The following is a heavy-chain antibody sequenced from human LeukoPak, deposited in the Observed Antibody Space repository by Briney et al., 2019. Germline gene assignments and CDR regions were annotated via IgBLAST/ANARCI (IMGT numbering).Heavy chain of an antibody. D-gene: IGHD3-3*01. Sequence: GGSLRLSCAASGFTVSSNYMSWVRQAPGKGLEWVSVIYSGGSTYYADSVKGRFTISRDNSKNTLYLQMNSLRAKDTAVYYCAREYYDFWSGYRAYGMDVWGQGTTVTVSS. V-gene: IGHV3-53*01. CDR1: GFTVSSNY. J-gene: IGHJ6*02. CDR3: AREYYDFWSGYRAYGMDV. CDR2: IYSGGST.